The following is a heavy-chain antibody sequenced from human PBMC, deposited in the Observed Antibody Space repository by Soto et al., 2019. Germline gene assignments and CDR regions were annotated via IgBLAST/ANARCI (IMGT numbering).Heavy chain of an antibody. J-gene: IGHJ5*02. CDR1: GYTFTSYD. CDR2: MNCDSGNT. V-gene: IGHV1-8*01. Sequence: QVQLVQSGAEVKKPGASVKVSCKASGYTFTSYDINWVRQATEQGLEWMGWMNCDSGNTGFAPNFQGRVSMTRDSSSNTAYMELSSLRSDDTAIYYCARGETFDPWGQGTLVTVSS. CDR3: ARGETFDP.